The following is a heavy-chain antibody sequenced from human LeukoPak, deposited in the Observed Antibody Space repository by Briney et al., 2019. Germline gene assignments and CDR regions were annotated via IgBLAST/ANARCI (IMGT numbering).Heavy chain of an antibody. CDR2: INRG. CDR1: GGSFSDYY. CDR3: ARGSSHFDK. J-gene: IGHJ4*02. Sequence: SDTLSLTCAVYGGSFSDYYWTWSRQAPGKGLEWIGEINRGDYNPSLKSRVTKSVDTSKNQFSLKLTSVTAADTGVYYCARGSSHFDKWGQGTLVTVSS. V-gene: IGHV4-34*01.